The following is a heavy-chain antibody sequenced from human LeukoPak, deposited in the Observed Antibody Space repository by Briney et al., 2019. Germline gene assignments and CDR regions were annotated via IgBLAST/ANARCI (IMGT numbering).Heavy chain of an antibody. CDR2: INPNSGGT. J-gene: IGHJ4*02. V-gene: IGHV1-2*02. Sequence: ASVNVSCKASGYTFTGYYIHWVRQAPGQGLEWMGWINPNSGGTNYAQKFQGRVTMTRDTSISTAYMELSRLRSDDTAVYYCARGTKPELLWFGELFYWGQGTLVTVSS. CDR3: ARGTKPELLWFGELFY. CDR1: GYTFTGYY. D-gene: IGHD3-10*01.